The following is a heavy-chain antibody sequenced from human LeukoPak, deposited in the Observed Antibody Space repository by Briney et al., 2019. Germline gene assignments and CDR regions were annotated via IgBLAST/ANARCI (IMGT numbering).Heavy chain of an antibody. J-gene: IGHJ6*02. Sequence: SETLSLTCTVSGGSTSSYYWGWIRQPPGKGLEWIGSIYYSGSTYYNPSLKSRVTISVDTSKNQFSLKLSSVTAADTAVYYCARLDFYYYYGTDVWGQGTTVTVSS. CDR2: IYYSGST. CDR3: ARLDFYYYYGTDV. CDR1: GGSTSSYY. V-gene: IGHV4-39*01.